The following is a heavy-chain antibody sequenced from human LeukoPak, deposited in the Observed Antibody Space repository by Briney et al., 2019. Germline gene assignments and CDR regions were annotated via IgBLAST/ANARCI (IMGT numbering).Heavy chain of an antibody. CDR2: ISAYNGNT. Sequence: ASVKVSCTASGYTFTSYGISWVRQAPGQGLECMGWISAYNGNTNYAQKFQGRVTMTTDTSTSTAYLELRSLRTDDPAVYYGEGGPISPMDVRGKGDTVTVSS. J-gene: IGHJ6*01. V-gene: IGHV1-18*01. CDR3: EGGPISPMDV. CDR1: GYTFTSYG.